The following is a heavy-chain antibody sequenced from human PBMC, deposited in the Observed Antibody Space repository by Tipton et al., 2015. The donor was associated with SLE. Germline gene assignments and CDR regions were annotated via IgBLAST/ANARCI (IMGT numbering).Heavy chain of an antibody. CDR3: ASGRAVAGGDYFDY. D-gene: IGHD6-19*01. CDR2: IYYSGST. Sequence: TLSLTCTVSGGSISSGSYYWSWIRQPAGKGLEWIGYIYYSGSTNYNPSLKSRVTISVDTSKNQFSLKLSSVTAADTAVYYCASGRAVAGGDYFDYWGQGTLVTVSS. CDR1: GGSISSGSYY. J-gene: IGHJ4*02. V-gene: IGHV4-61*10.